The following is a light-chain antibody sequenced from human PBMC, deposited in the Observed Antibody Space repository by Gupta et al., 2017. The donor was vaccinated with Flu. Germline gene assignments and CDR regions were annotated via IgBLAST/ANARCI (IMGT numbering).Light chain of an antibody. Sequence: TQAPAMSVSPGQPATIPCSGSALSKQYVYWYRQRQGQAPVLLIYKDTERASGIPDRISGSSSGTRVTLTIRGVQTEDEADYYCQSADITGASRVFGGGT. CDR2: KDT. CDR3: QSADITGASRV. CDR1: ALSKQY. V-gene: IGLV3-25*02. J-gene: IGLJ3*02.